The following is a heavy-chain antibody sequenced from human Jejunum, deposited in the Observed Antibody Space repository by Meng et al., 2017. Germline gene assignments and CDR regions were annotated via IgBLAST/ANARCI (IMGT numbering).Heavy chain of an antibody. J-gene: IGHJ4*02. V-gene: IGHV4-39*01. CDR2: IYYSGST. D-gene: IGHD2/OR15-2a*01. Sequence: QVQLQESGPGLVKPSETLSLTCTFLGGSTLSSGYYWGWLRQPPGKGLEWMGSIYYSGSTYYNSPLKSRVTIFVDTSKNQFSLKLRSVTAADTAIYYCARHFLTMSKDYFDYWGQGTLVTVSS. CDR3: ARHFLTMSKDYFDY. CDR1: GGSTLSSGYY.